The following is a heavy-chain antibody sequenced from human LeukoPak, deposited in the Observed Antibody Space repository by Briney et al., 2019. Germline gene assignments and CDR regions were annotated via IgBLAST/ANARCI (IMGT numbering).Heavy chain of an antibody. J-gene: IGHJ4*02. CDR2: ISYDGSNK. CDR1: GFTFSSYA. D-gene: IGHD1-26*01. Sequence: GGSLRLSCAASGFTFSSYAMHWVRQAPGKGLEWVAVISYDGSNKYYADSVKGRFTISRDNSKNTLYLQMNSLRAEDTAVYYCAREAISGSYYDHFGYWGQGTLVTVSS. V-gene: IGHV3-30*04. CDR3: AREAISGSYYDHFGY.